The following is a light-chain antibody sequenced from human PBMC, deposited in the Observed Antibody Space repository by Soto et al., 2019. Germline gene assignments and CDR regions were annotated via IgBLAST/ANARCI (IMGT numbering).Light chain of an antibody. Sequence: DIQKTQSPSSLSASVRDRVTITCRSSQSISNYLNWYQQKPGKAPKLVIYAVSSLQSGVPSRFSGSGSGTDFTLTITSLQPEDFATYYCQQSYSIPYTFGQGTKLEIK. CDR2: AVS. CDR1: QSISNY. CDR3: QQSYSIPYT. V-gene: IGKV1-39*01. J-gene: IGKJ2*01.